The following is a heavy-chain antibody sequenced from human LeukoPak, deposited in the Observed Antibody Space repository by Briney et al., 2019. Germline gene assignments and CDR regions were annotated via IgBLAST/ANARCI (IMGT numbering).Heavy chain of an antibody. Sequence: TSETLSLTCTVSGDTFNCRNYNWVWIRQPPGKGLEWIGSLYFTGSTYYNPSLKSRVTISLETAKNQFSLKMISVTGADTAVYYCARSLQVIWSGYEAPRRPFDQWGRGTLVTVTS. J-gene: IGHJ4*02. V-gene: IGHV4-39*01. D-gene: IGHD6-25*01. CDR2: LYFTGST. CDR3: ARSLQVIWSGYEAPRRPFDQ. CDR1: GDTFNCRNYN.